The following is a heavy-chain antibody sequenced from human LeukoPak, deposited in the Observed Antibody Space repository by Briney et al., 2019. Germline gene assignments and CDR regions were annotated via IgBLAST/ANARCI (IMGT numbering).Heavy chain of an antibody. CDR1: GFTFSSYG. CDR2: IWYDGSNT. J-gene: IGHJ4*02. CDR3: ARDSSSYFSSSEFDY. V-gene: IGHV3-33*01. Sequence: GGSLRLSCAASGFTFSSYGMHWVRQAPGKGLEWVAVIWYDGSNTYYADSVKGRFTISRDNSKNTLYLQMNSLRAEDTAVYYCARDSSSYFSSSEFDYWGQGTLVTVSS. D-gene: IGHD6-6*01.